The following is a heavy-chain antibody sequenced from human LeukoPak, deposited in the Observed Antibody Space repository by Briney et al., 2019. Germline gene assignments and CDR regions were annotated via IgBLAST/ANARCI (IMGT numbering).Heavy chain of an antibody. Sequence: GASVKVSCKASGYTFTGYYMHWVRQAPGQGLEWMGIINPSGGSTSYAQKFQGRVTMTRDTSTSTVYMELSSLRSEDTAVYYCARGAAVAGPSPSSFDYWGQGTLVTVSS. D-gene: IGHD6-19*01. CDR3: ARGAAVAGPSPSSFDY. CDR2: INPSGGST. V-gene: IGHV1-46*01. CDR1: GYTFTGYY. J-gene: IGHJ4*02.